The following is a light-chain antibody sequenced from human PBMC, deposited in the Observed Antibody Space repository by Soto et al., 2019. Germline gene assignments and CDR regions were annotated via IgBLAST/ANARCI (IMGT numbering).Light chain of an antibody. Sequence: QSVLTQPASVSGSPGQSITISCTGTSSDVGSYNLVSWYQQHPGKAPKLMIYEGSKRPSGVSNRFSGSKSGNTASLTISGLQAEDEADYYCSSYTSSSTYVFGTGTKVPVL. CDR2: EGS. CDR3: SSYTSSSTYV. J-gene: IGLJ1*01. V-gene: IGLV2-14*02. CDR1: SSDVGSYNL.